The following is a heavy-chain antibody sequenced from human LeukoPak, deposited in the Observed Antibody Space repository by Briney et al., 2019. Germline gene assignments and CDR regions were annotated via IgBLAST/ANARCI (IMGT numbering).Heavy chain of an antibody. Sequence: GRSLRLSCAASGFTFSSYGMHRVRQAPGKGLEWVAVISYDGSNKYYADSVKGRFTISRDNSKNTLYLQMNSLRAEDTAVYYCATAMVGDAFDIWGQGTMVTVSS. D-gene: IGHD5-18*01. CDR3: ATAMVGDAFDI. V-gene: IGHV3-30*03. CDR2: ISYDGSNK. CDR1: GFTFSSYG. J-gene: IGHJ3*02.